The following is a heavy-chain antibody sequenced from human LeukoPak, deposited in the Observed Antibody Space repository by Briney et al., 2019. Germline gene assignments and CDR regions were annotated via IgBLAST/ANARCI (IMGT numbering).Heavy chain of an antibody. Sequence: PGRSLRLSCAASGFTFSNYGMNWVRQAPGKGLEWVSSIAGSSGYISYADSVKGRFTISRDNAKKSLYLQMTSLTAEDTAVYYCARDRGAYCGGDCYLGFDYWGRGTQVTVSS. J-gene: IGHJ4*01. V-gene: IGHV3-21*01. D-gene: IGHD2-21*02. CDR2: IAGSSGYI. CDR1: GFTFSNYG. CDR3: ARDRGAYCGGDCYLGFDY.